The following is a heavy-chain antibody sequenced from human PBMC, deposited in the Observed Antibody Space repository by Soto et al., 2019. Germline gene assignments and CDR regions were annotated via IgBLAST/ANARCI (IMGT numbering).Heavy chain of an antibody. V-gene: IGHV3-23*01. CDR1: GFFFSSYT. J-gene: IGHJ4*02. CDR2: FSATSENT. Sequence: VQLLESGGGLVQPGGSLRLSCVGSGFFFSSYTMTWVRQAPGKGLEWVSSFSATSENTYYADSVRGRFTISRDNSKNTLFLQMNSLTAEDTVMYYCAKARDQQWVRLPFDYWGQGILVIVSS. CDR3: AKARDQQWVRLPFDY. D-gene: IGHD6-19*01.